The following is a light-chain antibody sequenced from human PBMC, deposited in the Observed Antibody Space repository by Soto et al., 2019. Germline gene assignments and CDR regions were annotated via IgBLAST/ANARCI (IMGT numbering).Light chain of an antibody. Sequence: DLTIPASGNRFYLWSGPITKKRNRRDIGGYDYVSWYQQHPGKAPKLMIYDVSNRPSGVSNRFSGSKSGNTASLTISGLQAEDEADYYCSSYTSSSTLDVFGTGTKVTVL. J-gene: IGLJ1*01. V-gene: IGLV2-14*01. CDR1: RRDIGGYDY. CDR2: DVS. CDR3: SSYTSSSTLDV.